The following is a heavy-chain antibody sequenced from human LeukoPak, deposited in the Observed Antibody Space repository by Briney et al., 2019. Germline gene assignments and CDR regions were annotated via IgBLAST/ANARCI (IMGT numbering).Heavy chain of an antibody. CDR2: ISWNSGSI. D-gene: IGHD5-18*01. CDR3: AKGLGYSYGPRV. CDR1: GFTFDDYA. J-gene: IGHJ4*02. V-gene: IGHV3-9*01. Sequence: GRSLRLSCAASGFTFDDYAMHWVRQAPGKGLEWVSGISWNSGSIGYADSVKGRFTISRDNAKNSLYLQMNSLRAEDTALYYCAKGLGYSYGPRVWGQGTLVTVSS.